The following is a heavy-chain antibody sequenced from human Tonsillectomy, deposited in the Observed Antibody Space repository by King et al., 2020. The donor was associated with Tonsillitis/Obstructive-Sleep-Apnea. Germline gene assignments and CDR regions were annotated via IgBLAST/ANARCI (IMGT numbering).Heavy chain of an antibody. J-gene: IGHJ3*02. D-gene: IGHD1-26*01. V-gene: IGHV4-59*01. CDR1: GGSISSYY. Sequence: QLQESGPGLVKPSETLSLTCTVPGGSISSYYWSWIRQPPGKGLAWIGYIYYSGSTNYNPSLKSRVTISVDTSKNQFSLKLSSVTAADTAVYYCARVGKAFDIWGQGTMVTVSS. CDR2: IYYSGST. CDR3: ARVGKAFDI.